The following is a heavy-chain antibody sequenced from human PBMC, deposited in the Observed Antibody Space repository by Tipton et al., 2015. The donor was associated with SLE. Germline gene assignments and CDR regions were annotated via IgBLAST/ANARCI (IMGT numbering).Heavy chain of an antibody. CDR2: IYYGGHT. CDR1: GGAISSYY. Sequence: LRLSCTVSGGAISSYYWSWVRQPPGKGLEWIGYIYYGGHTKYNPSHMSRAAISVDTSKDQFYLNLTSVTAADTAVYYCAREWGNRGGFDYWGQGTLVTVSS. D-gene: IGHD3-16*01. J-gene: IGHJ4*02. V-gene: IGHV4-59*01. CDR3: AREWGNRGGFDY.